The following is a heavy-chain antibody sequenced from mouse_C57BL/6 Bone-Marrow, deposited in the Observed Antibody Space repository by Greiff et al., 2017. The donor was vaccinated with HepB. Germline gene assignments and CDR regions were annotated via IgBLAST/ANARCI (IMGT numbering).Heavy chain of an antibody. J-gene: IGHJ3*01. CDR3: AMIYYGNSAWFAY. Sequence: QVQLQQSGAELARPGASVKLSCKASGYTFTSYGISWVKQRTGQGLEWIGEIYPRSGNTYYNEKFKGKATLTVDKSSSTAYMGLRSLTSEDSAVYFCAMIYYGNSAWFAYWGQGTLVTVSA. V-gene: IGHV1-81*01. D-gene: IGHD2-1*01. CDR1: GYTFTSYG. CDR2: IYPRSGNT.